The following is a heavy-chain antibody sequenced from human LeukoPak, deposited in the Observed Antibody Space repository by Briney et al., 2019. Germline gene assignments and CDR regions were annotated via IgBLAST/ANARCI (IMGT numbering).Heavy chain of an antibody. V-gene: IGHV4-31*03. J-gene: IGHJ6*03. Sequence: SETLSLTCTVSVGSISSGGYYWSWIRQHPGKGLEWIGYIYYSGSTYYNPSLKSRVTISVDTSKNQFSLKLSSVTAADTAVYYCARRTPKLYYYYMDVWGKGTTVTVSS. CDR3: ARRTPKLYYYYMDV. CDR1: VGSISSGGYY. D-gene: IGHD1/OR15-1a*01. CDR2: IYYSGST.